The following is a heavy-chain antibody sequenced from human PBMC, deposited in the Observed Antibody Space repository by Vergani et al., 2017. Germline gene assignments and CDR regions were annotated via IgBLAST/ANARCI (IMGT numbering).Heavy chain of an antibody. V-gene: IGHV3-49*05. CDR2: IRSTPHGGTT. CDR1: GGSISSSSYY. Sequence: LQLQESGPGLVKPSETLSLTCTVSGGSISSSSYYWGWIRQPPGKGLEWVGFIRSTPHGGTTEYAASVKGRFTISRDDSKSIAYLQMNSLKSEDTAVYFCTRESVSRIVAYWGQGTLVTVSS. D-gene: IGHD5/OR15-5a*01. CDR3: TRESVSRIVAY. J-gene: IGHJ4*02.